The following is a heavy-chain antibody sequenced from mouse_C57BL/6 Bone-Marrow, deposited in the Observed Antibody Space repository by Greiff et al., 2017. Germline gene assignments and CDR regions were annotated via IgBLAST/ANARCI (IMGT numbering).Heavy chain of an antibody. CDR3: ARDRFPYAMDY. Sequence: EVKLMESGPGLVKPSQSLSLTCSVTGYSITSGYYWNWIRQFPGNKLEWMGYISYDGSNNYNPSLKNRISITRDTSKNQFFLKLNSVTTEDTATYYCARDRFPYAMDYWGQGTSVTVSS. CDR2: ISYDGSN. V-gene: IGHV3-6*01. CDR1: GYSITSGYY. J-gene: IGHJ4*01.